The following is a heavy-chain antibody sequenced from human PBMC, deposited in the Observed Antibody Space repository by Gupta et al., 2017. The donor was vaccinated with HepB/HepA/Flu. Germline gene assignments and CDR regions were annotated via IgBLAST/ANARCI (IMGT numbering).Heavy chain of an antibody. V-gene: IGHV3-53*01. CDR1: GFTVSSNY. J-gene: IGHJ4*02. Sequence: EVQMVESGGGLIQTGGSLRLSCAASGFTVSSNYMSWVRQAPGKGLEWVSLMYSGGSTYYADSVKGRFTISRDNTKNTLYLQMNSLRPEDTAVYYCARVTPIVDWGQGTLVTVSS. CDR2: MYSGGST. CDR3: ARVTPIVD. D-gene: IGHD2-21*01.